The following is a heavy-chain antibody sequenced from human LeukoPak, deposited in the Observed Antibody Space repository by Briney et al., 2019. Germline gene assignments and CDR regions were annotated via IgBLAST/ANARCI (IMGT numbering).Heavy chain of an antibody. CDR1: GGSFSGYY. CDR3: ARDLVTVTKGFDI. CDR2: INHSGST. J-gene: IGHJ3*02. D-gene: IGHD4-17*01. V-gene: IGHV4-34*01. Sequence: SETLSLTCAVYGGSFSGYYWSWIRQPPGKGLEWIGEINHSGSTNYNPSLESRVTISIDTSKNQFSLKLSSVTTADTAVYYCARDLVTVTKGFDIWGLGTMVSVSS.